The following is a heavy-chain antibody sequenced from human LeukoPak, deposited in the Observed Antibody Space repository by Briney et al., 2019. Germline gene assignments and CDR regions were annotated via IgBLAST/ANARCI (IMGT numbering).Heavy chain of an antibody. CDR1: GFTFSRFA. V-gene: IGHV3-23*01. Sequence: GGSLRLSCAASGFTFSRFAMSWVRQAPGKGLEWVSGISGGNTYYANSVKGRFTISRDNSKNTLYVQTNSLRAEDTAVYYCAKIFSYYWDTSLRGALDIWGQGTMVTVSS. D-gene: IGHD3-22*01. CDR3: AKIFSYYWDTSLRGALDI. CDR2: ISGGNT. J-gene: IGHJ3*02.